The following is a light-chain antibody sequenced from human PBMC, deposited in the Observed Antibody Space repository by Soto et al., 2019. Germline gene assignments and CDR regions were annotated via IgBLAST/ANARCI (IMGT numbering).Light chain of an antibody. CDR1: QSISNR. V-gene: IGKV1-5*01. J-gene: IGKJ4*01. Sequence: DIQMSQSPSTLSASVGDRVTITSRASQSISNRLAWYQQKPGKAPKVLIYDASSLEGGVPSRFSGSGSGTQFTLTISSLQPEDFATYHCLQHNSSPLTFGGGTKVDIK. CDR3: LQHNSSPLT. CDR2: DAS.